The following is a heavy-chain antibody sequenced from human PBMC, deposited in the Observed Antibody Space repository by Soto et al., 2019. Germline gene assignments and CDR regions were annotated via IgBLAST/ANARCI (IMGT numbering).Heavy chain of an antibody. D-gene: IGHD1-26*01. CDR1: GFTFSDYY. J-gene: IGHJ6*02. Sequence: QVQLVESGGGLVKPGESLRLSCAASGFTFSDYYMSWIRQAPGQGLEWVSYITTTNSYTNYADSVKGRFIVSRDNAKNSLFLQMNSLRAEDTAVYYCARGHYHLDVWGQGTTVTVSS. CDR2: ITTTNSYT. V-gene: IGHV3-11*05. CDR3: ARGHYHLDV.